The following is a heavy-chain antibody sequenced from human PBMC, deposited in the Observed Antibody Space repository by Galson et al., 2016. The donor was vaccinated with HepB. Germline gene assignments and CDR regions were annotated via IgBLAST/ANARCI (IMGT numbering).Heavy chain of an antibody. J-gene: IGHJ6*04. CDR3: VQGSTAPAV. Sequence: SLRLSCAASGFTFRDYGMTWVRQAPGKGLEVVSSISRSGDSTDYADSVKGRFTISRDTSKNTPSLQMNSLTADEPAIYYCVQGSTAPAVWGKGTTVTVSP. CDR2: ISRSGDST. V-gene: IGHV3-23*01. D-gene: IGHD2-2*01. CDR1: GFTFRDYG.